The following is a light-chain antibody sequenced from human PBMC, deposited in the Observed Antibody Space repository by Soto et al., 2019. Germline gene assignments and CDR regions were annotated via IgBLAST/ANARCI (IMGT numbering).Light chain of an antibody. CDR1: SSNIGSNY. J-gene: IGLJ2*01. CDR2: RAD. V-gene: IGLV1-47*01. CDR3: AAWDDNLSGLV. Sequence: QSVLTQQPSASGTPGQTVTISCSGGSSNIGSNYVYWYHQLPGAAPRLLMYRADQRPSGVPDRFSGSKSGTSASLAISGLRSEDEADYYCAAWDDNLSGLVFGGGTKVTVL.